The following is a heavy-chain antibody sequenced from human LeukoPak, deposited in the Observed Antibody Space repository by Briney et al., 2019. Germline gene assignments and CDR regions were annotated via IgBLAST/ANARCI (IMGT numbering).Heavy chain of an antibody. D-gene: IGHD3-10*01. V-gene: IGHV3-23*01. CDR1: GFTFSSYA. Sequence: PGGSLRLSCAASGFTFSSYAMSWVRQAPGKGLEWVSAISGSGGSTYYADSVKGRFTISRDNSKNTLYLQMISLRAEDTAVYYCAKGMFEGYGSGRPLFDYWGQGTLVTVSS. J-gene: IGHJ4*02. CDR3: AKGMFEGYGSGRPLFDY. CDR2: ISGSGGST.